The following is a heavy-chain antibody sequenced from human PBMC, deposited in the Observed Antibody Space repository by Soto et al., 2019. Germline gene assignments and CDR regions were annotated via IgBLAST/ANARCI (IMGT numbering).Heavy chain of an antibody. CDR1: GYTFTSYA. J-gene: IGHJ3*02. CDR2: INAGNGNT. V-gene: IGHV1-3*01. CDR3: ARDPRIDAFDI. Sequence: ASEKVSCKASGYTFTSYAMHWVRQAPGQRLEWMGWINAGNGNTKYSQKFQGRVTITRDTSASTAYMELSSLRSEDTAVYYCARDPRIDAFDIWGQGTMVTVSS.